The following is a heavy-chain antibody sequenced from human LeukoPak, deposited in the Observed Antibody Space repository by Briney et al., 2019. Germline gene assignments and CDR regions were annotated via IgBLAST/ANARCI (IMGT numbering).Heavy chain of an antibody. CDR2: ISYDGSNK. CDR1: GFTFSTYS. Sequence: GGSLRLSCAASGFTFSTYSMNWVRQAPGKGLEWVAVISYDGSNKYYADSVKGRFTISRDNSKNTLYLQMNSLRAEDTAVYYCAGGYSSSWYGFDYWGQGALVTVSS. J-gene: IGHJ4*02. CDR3: AGGYSSSWYGFDY. V-gene: IGHV3-30*05. D-gene: IGHD6-13*01.